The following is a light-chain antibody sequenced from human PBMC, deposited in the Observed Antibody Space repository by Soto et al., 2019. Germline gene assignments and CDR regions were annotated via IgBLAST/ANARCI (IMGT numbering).Light chain of an antibody. CDR3: QQYGSSRT. J-gene: IGKJ1*01. V-gene: IGKV3-20*01. CDR1: QSLSSSY. Sequence: EIALTQSPGTLSLSPGERATLSCRASQSLSSSYLAWYQQKPGQAPRLLIYGASSRATGIPDRFSGSGSGTHFPLTLGRLGPEDFAVYYFQQYGSSRTFGQGTKV. CDR2: GAS.